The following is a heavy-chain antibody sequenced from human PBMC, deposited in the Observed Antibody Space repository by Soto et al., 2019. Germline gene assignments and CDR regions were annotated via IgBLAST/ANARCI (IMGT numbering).Heavy chain of an antibody. Sequence: EVQLVESGGGLVQPGGSLRLSCAASGFTFNNYWMHWVRQAPGKGLVWVSRIKYDESSTSYADSVKGRFTISRDNAKNMLYLQMNSLRGEDTAVYYCARGGWGAYYFDYWGQGTLVTVSS. J-gene: IGHJ4*02. V-gene: IGHV3-74*01. CDR2: IKYDESST. CDR1: GFTFNNYW. D-gene: IGHD1-26*01. CDR3: ARGGWGAYYFDY.